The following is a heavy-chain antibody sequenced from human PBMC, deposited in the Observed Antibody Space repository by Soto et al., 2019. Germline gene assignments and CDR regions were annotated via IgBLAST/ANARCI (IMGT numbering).Heavy chain of an antibody. V-gene: IGHV1-18*01. CDR1: GYTFSSYG. CDR2: INPSSGET. D-gene: IGHD6-13*01. CDR3: ARDWYPRFDP. J-gene: IGHJ5*02. Sequence: QIRLVQSGGEVRTPGASVKVSCKASGYTFSSYGITWVRQAPGQGLEWLGWINPSSGETNYAQKFQGRVTVTTDTSTTTGYMELRTLTFDDTAVYYCARDWYPRFDPWGQGTLVTVSS.